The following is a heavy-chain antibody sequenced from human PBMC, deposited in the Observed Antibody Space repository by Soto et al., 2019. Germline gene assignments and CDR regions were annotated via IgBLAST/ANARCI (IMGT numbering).Heavy chain of an antibody. CDR3: ARGERGAFDL. D-gene: IGHD1-26*01. J-gene: IGHJ3*01. V-gene: IGHV3-74*03. Sequence: EVQLVESGGGLVQPGESLRLSCAASGFTFSYYWMHWVRQTPGKGLLWVSHIHNDGSRTTYADSVKGRFTISRDNARNTVYLQMNSLRDGDTGVDYCARGERGAFDLWGQGTAVTVSS. CDR2: IHNDGSRT. CDR1: GFTFSYYW.